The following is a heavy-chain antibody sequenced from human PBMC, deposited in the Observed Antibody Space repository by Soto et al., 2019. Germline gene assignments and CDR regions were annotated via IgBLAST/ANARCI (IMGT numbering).Heavy chain of an antibody. D-gene: IGHD2-15*01. V-gene: IGHV3-23*01. CDR3: AKVDSVVVGSNVVLWFDP. Sequence: EVQLLESGGGLVQPGGSLRLSCAASGFNFSNYAISWVRQAPGKGLEWVSAISGSGINTYYADSEKGRFTVSRDNSKNTVYLQVNSLRAEDTAVYYCAKVDSVVVGSNVVLWFDPWGQGTLVTVSS. CDR2: ISGSGINT. J-gene: IGHJ5*02. CDR1: GFNFSNYA.